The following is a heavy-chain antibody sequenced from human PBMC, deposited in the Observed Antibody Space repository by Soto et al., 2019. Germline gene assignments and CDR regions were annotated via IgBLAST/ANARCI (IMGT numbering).Heavy chain of an antibody. CDR2: ISRSTSNI. CDR3: ARGGTGGYDI. Sequence: PGGSLRLSCAASGFTFSSYSMNWVRQAPGKGLEWVSCISRSTSNIYYADSVKGRFTISRDNAKNTVYLQMNSLRAEDTAVYHCARGGTGGYDIWGPGTLVTVSS. V-gene: IGHV3-21*04. CDR1: GFTFSSYS. J-gene: IGHJ3*02. D-gene: IGHD2-8*02.